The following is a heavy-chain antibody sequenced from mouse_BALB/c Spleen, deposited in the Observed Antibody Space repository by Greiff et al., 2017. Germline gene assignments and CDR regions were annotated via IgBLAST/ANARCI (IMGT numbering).Heavy chain of an antibody. D-gene: IGHD2-13*01. V-gene: IGHV2-9*02. Sequence: QVQLKQSGPGLVAPSQSLSITCTVSGFSLTSYGVHWVRQPPGKGLEWLGVIWAGGSTNYNSALMSRLSISKDNSKSQVFLKMNSLQTDDTAMYYCARGVWRLYAMDYLGQGTSVTVSS. J-gene: IGHJ4*01. CDR3: ARGVWRLYAMDY. CDR2: IWAGGST. CDR1: GFSLTSYG.